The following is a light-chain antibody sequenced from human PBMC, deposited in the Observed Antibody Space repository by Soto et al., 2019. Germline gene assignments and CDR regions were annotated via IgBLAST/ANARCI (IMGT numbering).Light chain of an antibody. CDR2: DAS. V-gene: IGKV1-5*01. Sequence: GGRVTITCRASQSIRRWLAWYQQKPGKAPKLLIYDASNLLGGVPSRFSGSGSETEFTLTIGSLQPDDSAIYYCQQYDSHSTFGQGTKVDIK. CDR3: QQYDSHST. J-gene: IGKJ2*01. CDR1: QSIRRW.